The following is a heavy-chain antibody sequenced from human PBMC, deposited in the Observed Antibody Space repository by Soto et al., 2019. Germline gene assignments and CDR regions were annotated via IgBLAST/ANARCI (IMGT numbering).Heavy chain of an antibody. CDR2: LSYDASNV. Sequence: GGSLRLSCEVSGFTFSTYGMHWVRQAPGKGLEWLALLSYDASNVYYAESVKGRFTVSRDNSKNTLYLHMSSLRGEDTAIYYCAKGTSSSWSSSYWYFDLWGRGTLVTVSS. CDR1: GFTFSTYG. J-gene: IGHJ2*01. V-gene: IGHV3-30*18. CDR3: AKGTSSSWSSSYWYFDL. D-gene: IGHD6-13*01.